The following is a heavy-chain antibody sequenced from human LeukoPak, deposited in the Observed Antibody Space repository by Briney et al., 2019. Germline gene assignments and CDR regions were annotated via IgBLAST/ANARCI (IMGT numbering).Heavy chain of an antibody. J-gene: IGHJ4*02. CDR1: GFIFSSYW. CDR2: IKQDGSEK. D-gene: IGHD3-22*01. CDR3: ARGKYYYDSTGYYPGGDY. Sequence: GGSLRLSCAASGFIFSSYWMSWVRQAPGKGLEWVANIKQDGSEKYYVDSMKGRFTISRDNAKNSLYLQMSSLRAEDTAVYYCARGKYYYDSTGYYPGGDYWGQGTLVTVSS. V-gene: IGHV3-7*01.